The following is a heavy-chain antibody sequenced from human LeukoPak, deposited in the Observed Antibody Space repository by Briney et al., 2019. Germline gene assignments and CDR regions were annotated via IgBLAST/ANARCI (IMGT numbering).Heavy chain of an antibody. J-gene: IGHJ3*02. V-gene: IGHV3-23*01. Sequence: PGGSLRLSCAASGFTSSSYVMSWVRPAPGKGLEWVSASSGSGSITYYADSVKGRFTISRDNSNNTLYLQMNSLRAEDTAVYYCAKDLSSGYYDAFDIWGQGAMVSVSS. D-gene: IGHD3-22*01. CDR2: SSGSGSIT. CDR3: AKDLSSGYYDAFDI. CDR1: GFTSSSYV.